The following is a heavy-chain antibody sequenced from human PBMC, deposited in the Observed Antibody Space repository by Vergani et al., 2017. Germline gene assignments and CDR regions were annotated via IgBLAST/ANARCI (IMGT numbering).Heavy chain of an antibody. Sequence: EVQLLESGGGLVQPGGSLRLSCAASGFTFSSYAMSWVRPAPGKGLEWVSAISGSGGSTYYADSVKGRFTISRDNSTNTLYLQMNSLRAEDTAVYYCAKTTRIQLWWGYFDYWGQGTLVTVSS. D-gene: IGHD5-18*01. CDR3: AKTTRIQLWWGYFDY. CDR2: ISGSGGST. V-gene: IGHV3-23*01. CDR1: GFTFSSYA. J-gene: IGHJ4*02.